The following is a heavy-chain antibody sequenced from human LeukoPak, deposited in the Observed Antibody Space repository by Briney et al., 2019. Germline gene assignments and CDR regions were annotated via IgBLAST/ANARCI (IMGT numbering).Heavy chain of an antibody. Sequence: PSETLSLTXAVSGYSISSGYYWGWIRQPPGKGLEWIGSIYHSGSTYYNPSLKSRVTISVDTSKNQFSLKLSSVTAADTAVYYCAREGSITIFGVVSYLDPWGQGTLVTVSS. J-gene: IGHJ5*02. V-gene: IGHV4-38-2*02. CDR3: AREGSITIFGVVSYLDP. CDR2: IYHSGST. CDR1: GYSISSGYY. D-gene: IGHD3-3*01.